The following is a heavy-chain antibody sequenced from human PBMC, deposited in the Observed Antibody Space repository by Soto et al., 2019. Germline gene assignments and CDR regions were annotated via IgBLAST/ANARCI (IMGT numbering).Heavy chain of an antibody. Sequence: SEPMSLTCTVSGGSISSYSWSWLRQPPGKGLEWIGYIYYSGSTNYNPSLKSRVTISLDSPKNQFSLNLSSVTAADTAVYYCARLDCSDISCPILDHWGQGTLVTVSS. V-gene: IGHV4-59*08. CDR3: ARLDCSDISCPILDH. J-gene: IGHJ4*02. CDR2: IYYSGST. D-gene: IGHD2-15*01. CDR1: GGSISSYS.